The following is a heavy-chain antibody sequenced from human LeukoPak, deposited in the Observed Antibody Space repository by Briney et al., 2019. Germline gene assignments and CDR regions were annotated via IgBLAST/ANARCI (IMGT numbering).Heavy chain of an antibody. Sequence: GGSPRLSCAASGFTFSSYEMNWVRQAPGKGLEWVSYISSSGSTIYYADSVKGRFTISRDNAKNSLYLQMNSLRAEDTAVYYCAIERSGYHHWGQGTLVTVSS. D-gene: IGHD3-3*01. CDR2: ISSSGSTI. J-gene: IGHJ5*02. V-gene: IGHV3-48*03. CDR3: AIERSGYHH. CDR1: GFTFSSYE.